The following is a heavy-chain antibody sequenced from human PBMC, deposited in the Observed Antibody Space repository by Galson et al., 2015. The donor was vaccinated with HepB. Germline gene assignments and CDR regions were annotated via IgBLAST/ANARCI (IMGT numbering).Heavy chain of an antibody. Sequence: SVKVSCKASGGTFSSYAISWVRQAPGQGLEWMGGIIPIFGTANYARKFQGRVTITADESTSTAYMELSSLRSEDTAVYYCARAEGGYDILTGYSPAWYYYYGMDVWGQGTTVTVSS. CDR3: ARAEGGYDILTGYSPAWYYYYGMDV. CDR1: GGTFSSYA. D-gene: IGHD3-9*01. CDR2: IIPIFGTA. V-gene: IGHV1-69*13. J-gene: IGHJ6*02.